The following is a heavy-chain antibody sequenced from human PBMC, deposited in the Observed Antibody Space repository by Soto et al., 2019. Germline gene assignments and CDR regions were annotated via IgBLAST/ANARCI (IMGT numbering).Heavy chain of an antibody. CDR1: EYTFTSYD. CDR2: MNPNSGNT. J-gene: IGHJ5*02. D-gene: IGHD2-2*01. V-gene: IGHV1-8*01. Sequence: ASVKVSCKASEYTFTSYDINCVRQATGQGLEWMGWMNPNSGNTGYAQKFQGRVTMTRNTSISTAYMELSSLRSEDTAVYYCARAHCSSTGCYFGVGNWFDPWGQGTLVTVSS. CDR3: ARAHCSSTGCYFGVGNWFDP.